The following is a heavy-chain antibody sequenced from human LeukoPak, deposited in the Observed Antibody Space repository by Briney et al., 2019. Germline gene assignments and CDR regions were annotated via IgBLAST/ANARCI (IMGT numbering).Heavy chain of an antibody. CDR1: GFTFDAYG. CDR3: ARIVGYGSGSFDY. CDR2: INWNGYST. J-gene: IGHJ4*02. D-gene: IGHD3-10*01. Sequence: GGSLRLSCAASGFTFDAYGMTWVRQAPGKGLEWVSSINWNGYSTRYADSVKGRFSITRDNAKNSLYLQMNTLRAEDTAFYYCARIVGYGSGSFDYWGQGTLVTVSS. V-gene: IGHV3-20*04.